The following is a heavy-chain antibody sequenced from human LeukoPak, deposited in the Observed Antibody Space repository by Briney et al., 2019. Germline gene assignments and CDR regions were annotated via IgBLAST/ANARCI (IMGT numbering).Heavy chain of an antibody. J-gene: IGHJ4*02. CDR3: ARELSRTGAFDY. CDR2: ISSDGSDT. Sequence: GGSLRLSCAASGFSFSNYWMHWVRQAPGKGLVWVSRISSDGSDTIYADSVKGRFTMSRDNAKNTLYLQMNSLRAEDTAVYYCARELSRTGAFDYWGQGTLVTVSS. V-gene: IGHV3-74*01. D-gene: IGHD3-10*01. CDR1: GFSFSNYW.